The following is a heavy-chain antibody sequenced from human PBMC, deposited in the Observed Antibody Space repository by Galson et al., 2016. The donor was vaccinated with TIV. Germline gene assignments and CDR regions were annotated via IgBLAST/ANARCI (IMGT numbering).Heavy chain of an antibody. CDR3: AREVTCGGACYYFDF. CDR1: GFTFDDYD. J-gene: IGHJ4*02. Sequence: SLRLSCAASGFTFDDYDFSWVRKAPGKGLEWVSSINWNGASTGHADSVKGRFTISRDNAKNSLYLQMNDLRVEDTAFYHCAREVTCGGACYYFDFWGQGTLVTVSS. D-gene: IGHD2-21*02. V-gene: IGHV3-20*01. CDR2: INWNGAST.